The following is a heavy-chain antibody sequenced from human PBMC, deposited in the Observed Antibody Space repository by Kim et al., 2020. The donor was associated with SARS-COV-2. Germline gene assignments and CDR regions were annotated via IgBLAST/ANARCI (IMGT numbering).Heavy chain of an antibody. J-gene: IGHJ6*02. V-gene: IGHV4-34*01. CDR3: AGGLWKSYSSSHYFIYGLDV. Sequence: SETLSLTCKVYGGAFSGHYWSWIRQRPGKGLEWVGEIDHSGTTTYHPSLESRVTVSKDTARNDFSLTLRSVTAADTAVYFCAGGLWKSYSSSHYFIYGLDVWGHGTTVTVSS. CDR2: IDHSGTT. CDR1: GGAFSGHY. D-gene: IGHD5-18*01.